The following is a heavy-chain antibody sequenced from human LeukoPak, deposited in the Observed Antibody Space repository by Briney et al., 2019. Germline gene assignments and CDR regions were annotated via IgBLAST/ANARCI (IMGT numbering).Heavy chain of an antibody. CDR3: ARAPRATPGPYDSSGPPDY. J-gene: IGHJ4*02. V-gene: IGHV3-21*01. Sequence: GGSLRLSCAASGFTFSSHSMNWVRQAPGKGLEWVSSISSSSSYIYYADSVKGRFTISRDNAKNSLYLQMNSLRAEDTAVYYCARAPRATPGPYDSSGPPDYWGQGTLVTVSS. D-gene: IGHD3-22*01. CDR1: GFTFSSHS. CDR2: ISSSSSYI.